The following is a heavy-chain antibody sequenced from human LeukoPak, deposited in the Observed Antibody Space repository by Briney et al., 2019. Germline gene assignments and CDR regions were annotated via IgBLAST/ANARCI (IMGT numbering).Heavy chain of an antibody. CDR2: ISGSGTT. CDR3: AKDSGHSSSWYY. CDR1: GFTLSSYA. D-gene: IGHD6-13*01. J-gene: IGHJ4*02. Sequence: PGGSLRLSCAASGFTLSSYAMSWVRQAPGKGLEWVSGISGSGTTYYADSVKGRFTISRDSARNTLYLQMNSLRDEDTAVYYCAKDSGHSSSWYYWGQGTLVTVSS. V-gene: IGHV3-23*01.